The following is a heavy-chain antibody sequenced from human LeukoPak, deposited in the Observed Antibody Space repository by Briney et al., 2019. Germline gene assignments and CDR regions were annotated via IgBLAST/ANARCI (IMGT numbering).Heavy chain of an antibody. CDR3: AKVDYTDYYFDY. J-gene: IGHJ4*02. Sequence: GGSLRLSCAASGFTFSNKAMSWVRQAPGKGLGWVSVITSGGSTYYADSVKGRFTISRDNSKSTLYLQMSSLRAEDTAVCYCAKVDYTDYYFDYWGQGTLVTVSS. CDR1: GFTFSNKA. CDR2: ITSGGST. V-gene: IGHV3-23*01. D-gene: IGHD4-17*01.